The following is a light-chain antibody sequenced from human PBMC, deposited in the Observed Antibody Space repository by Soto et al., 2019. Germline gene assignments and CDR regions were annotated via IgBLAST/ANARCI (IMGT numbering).Light chain of an antibody. V-gene: IGKV3-20*01. CDR3: QQYGSSPPA. Sequence: EIVLTQSPGTLSLSPGERATLSCRASQSINSNYLAWYQQNPGQAPRLLTYGASSRATGIPDRFSGSGSGTDYTLTISRLEPEDFAVYYCQQYGSSPPAFGQGTKVEI. J-gene: IGKJ1*01. CDR2: GAS. CDR1: QSINSNY.